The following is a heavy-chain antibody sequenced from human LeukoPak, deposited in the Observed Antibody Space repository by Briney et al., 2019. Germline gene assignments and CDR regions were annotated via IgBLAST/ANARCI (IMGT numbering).Heavy chain of an antibody. D-gene: IGHD3-16*01. CDR1: GVSFSGYY. Sequence: SETLSLTCAVYGVSFSGYYWSWIRQPPGKGLEWIGEINHSGSTNYNPSLKSRVTISVDTSKNQFSLKLSSVTAADTAVYYCARGLRPNYYYYYYMDVWGKGTTVTVSS. CDR2: INHSGST. CDR3: ARGLRPNYYYYYYMDV. J-gene: IGHJ6*03. V-gene: IGHV4-34*01.